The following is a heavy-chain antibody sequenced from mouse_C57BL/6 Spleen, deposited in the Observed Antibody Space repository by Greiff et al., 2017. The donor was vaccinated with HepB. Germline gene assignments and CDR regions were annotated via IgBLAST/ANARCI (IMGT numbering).Heavy chain of an antibody. CDR1: GYTFTSYW. CDR2: IYPSDSET. J-gene: IGHJ2*01. Sequence: QVQLKQPGAELVRPGSSVKLSCKASGYTFTSYWMDWVKQRPGQGLEWIGNIYPSDSETHYNQKFKDKATLTVDKSSSTAYMQLSSLTSEDSAVYYCARGGLYYMDYWGQGTTLTVSS. CDR3: ARGGLYYMDY. V-gene: IGHV1-61*01. D-gene: IGHD2-1*01.